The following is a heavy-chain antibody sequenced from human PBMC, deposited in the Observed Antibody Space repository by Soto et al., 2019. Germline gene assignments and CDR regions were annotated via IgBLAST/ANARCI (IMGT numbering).Heavy chain of an antibody. CDR3: AKDRSRTSCYAIDY. CDR2: ISGSGGTT. Sequence: EVQLLESGGGLVQPGGSLRLSCAASGFTFRNYAMSWARQAPGKGLEWVSAISGSGGTTHYADSVKGRFTISRDNSKNTLYLQMNSLRVEDTDVYYCAKDRSRTSCYAIDYWGQGSLVTVSS. V-gene: IGHV3-23*01. D-gene: IGHD2-2*01. CDR1: GFTFRNYA. J-gene: IGHJ4*02.